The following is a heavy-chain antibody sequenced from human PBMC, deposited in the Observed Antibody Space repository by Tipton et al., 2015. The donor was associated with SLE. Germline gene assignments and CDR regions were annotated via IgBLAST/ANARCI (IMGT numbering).Heavy chain of an antibody. J-gene: IGHJ2*01. V-gene: IGHV4-34*01. D-gene: IGHD1-26*01. CDR3: ARHPGRTLYWYFDL. Sequence: TLSLTCTVPGGSFSNSYWSWIRQSPGKGLEWIGEINHSGSINYNPSLKSRVTISVDTSKNQFSLKMNSVTATDAAVYYCARHPGRTLYWYFDLWDRGTLVTVSS. CDR2: INHSGSI. CDR1: GGSFSNSY.